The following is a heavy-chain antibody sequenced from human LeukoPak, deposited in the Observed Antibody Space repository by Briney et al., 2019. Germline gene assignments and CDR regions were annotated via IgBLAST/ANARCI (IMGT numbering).Heavy chain of an antibody. CDR1: GDSISSSDW. Sequence: PSGTLSLTCAVSGDSISSSDWWSWVRQPPGKGLEWIGEIYHSGSTNYNPSLKSRVTISVDKSKNQFSLKLSSVTAAATAVYYCARERAVAGNLDYWGQGTLVTVSS. CDR2: IYHSGST. V-gene: IGHV4-4*02. D-gene: IGHD6-19*01. CDR3: ARERAVAGNLDY. J-gene: IGHJ4*02.